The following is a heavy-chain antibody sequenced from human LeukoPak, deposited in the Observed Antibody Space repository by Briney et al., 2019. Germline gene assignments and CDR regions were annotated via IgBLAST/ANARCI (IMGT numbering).Heavy chain of an antibody. CDR2: ISSSSSYI. CDR3: ARADSSGYYYFDY. J-gene: IGHJ4*02. D-gene: IGHD3-22*01. CDR1: GFTFSSYS. Sequence: GGSPRLSCAASGFTFSSYSMNWVRQAPGKGLEWASSISSSSSYIYYADSVKGRFTISRDNAKNSLYLQMNSLRAEDTAVYYCARADSSGYYYFDYWGQGTLVTVSS. V-gene: IGHV3-21*01.